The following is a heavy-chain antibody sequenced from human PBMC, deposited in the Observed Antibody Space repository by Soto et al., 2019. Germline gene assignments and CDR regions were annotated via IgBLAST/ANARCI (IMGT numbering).Heavy chain of an antibody. CDR2: ISAYNGNT. J-gene: IGHJ4*02. D-gene: IGHD3-22*01. Sequence: ASVKVSCKASGYTFTRYGISWVREAPGQGLEWMGWISAYNGNTNYAQKLQGRVTMTTDTSTSTDYMELRRLRSDDTAVYYCAVILYYYDCSGYLDYWGQGTLVTVSS. CDR3: AVILYYYDCSGYLDY. CDR1: GYTFTRYG. V-gene: IGHV1-18*04.